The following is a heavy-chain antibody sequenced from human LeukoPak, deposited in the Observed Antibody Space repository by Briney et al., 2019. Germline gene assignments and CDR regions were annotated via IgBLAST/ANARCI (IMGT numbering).Heavy chain of an antibody. CDR2: MNPNSGNT. Sequence: ASVKVSCKASGYTFTSYDINWVRQATGQGLEWMGWMNPNSGNTGYAQKFQGRVTMTRNTSISTAYMELSSLRSEDTAVYYCARERIAVAGTTKTAFDYWGQGTLVTVSS. J-gene: IGHJ4*02. D-gene: IGHD6-19*01. V-gene: IGHV1-8*01. CDR1: GYTFTSYD. CDR3: ARERIAVAGTTKTAFDY.